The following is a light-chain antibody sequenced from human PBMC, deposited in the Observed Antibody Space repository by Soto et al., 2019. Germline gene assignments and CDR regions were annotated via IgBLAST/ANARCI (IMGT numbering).Light chain of an antibody. CDR1: SSDVGSYNR. Sequence: ALTQPPSVSGSPGEAVTISCTGTSSDVGSYNRVSWYQQSPGTAPKLMIYEVSNRPSGVPDRFSGSKSGNTASLTISGLQAEDEADYYCSSYTSSSTYVFGTGTKVTVL. CDR2: EVS. CDR3: SSYTSSSTYV. V-gene: IGLV2-18*02. J-gene: IGLJ1*01.